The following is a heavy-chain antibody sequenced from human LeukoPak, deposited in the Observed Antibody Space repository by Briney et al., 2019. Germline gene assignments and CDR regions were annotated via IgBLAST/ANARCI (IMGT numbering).Heavy chain of an antibody. Sequence: ASVKVSCKASGYTFTGYHMHWVRQAPGQGLEWMGWINPNSGGTNYARKFQGRVTMTRDTSISIAYMELSRLRSDDTAVYYCAREKTGKSLWFGEHAFDIWGQGTMVTVSS. V-gene: IGHV1-2*02. J-gene: IGHJ3*02. CDR2: INPNSGGT. CDR3: AREKTGKSLWFGEHAFDI. D-gene: IGHD3-10*01. CDR1: GYTFTGYH.